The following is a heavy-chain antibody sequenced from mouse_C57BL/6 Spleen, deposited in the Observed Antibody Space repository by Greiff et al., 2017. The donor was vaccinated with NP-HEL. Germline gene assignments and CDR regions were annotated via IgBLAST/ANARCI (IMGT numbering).Heavy chain of an antibody. V-gene: IGHV5-4*01. Sequence: EVMLVESGGGLVKPGGSLKLSCAASGFTFSSYAMSWVRQTPEKRLEWVATISDGGSYTYYPDNVKGRFTISRDNAKNNLYLQMSHLKSEDTAMYYCAREGYYYGSSYGWFAYWGQGTLVTVSA. D-gene: IGHD1-1*01. CDR2: ISDGGSYT. J-gene: IGHJ3*01. CDR1: GFTFSSYA. CDR3: AREGYYYGSSYGWFAY.